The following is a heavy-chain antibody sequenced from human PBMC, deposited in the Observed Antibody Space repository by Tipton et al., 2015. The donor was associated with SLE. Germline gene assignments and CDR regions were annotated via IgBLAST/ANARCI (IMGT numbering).Heavy chain of an antibody. CDR2: ISYDGSNK. Sequence: RSLRLSRAASGFTFSSYAMHWVRQAPGKGLEWVAVISYDGSNKYYADSVKGRFTISRDNSKNTLYLQMNSLRAEDTAVYYCARENMITFGGVIDYWGQGTLVTVSS. CDR1: GFTFSSYA. CDR3: ARENMITFGGVIDY. V-gene: IGHV3-30*04. D-gene: IGHD3-16*01. J-gene: IGHJ4*02.